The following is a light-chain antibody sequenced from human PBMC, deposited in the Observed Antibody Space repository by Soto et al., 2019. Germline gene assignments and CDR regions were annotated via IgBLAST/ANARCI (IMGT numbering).Light chain of an antibody. V-gene: IGKV4-1*01. Sequence: EIVMTQSPDSLTLSLGERATINCKSSQSVFSRFRNKNYLAWFQQKPGQPPRLLIYWASTRESGVSDRFSGSGSGTDFTLTINSLQAEDVAVYYCQQYYTTPTWTFGQGTKVEVK. CDR1: QSVFSRFRNKNY. J-gene: IGKJ1*01. CDR3: QQYYTTPTWT. CDR2: WAS.